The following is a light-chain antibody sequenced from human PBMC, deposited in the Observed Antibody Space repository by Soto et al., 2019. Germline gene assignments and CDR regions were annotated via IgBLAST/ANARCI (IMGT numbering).Light chain of an antibody. J-gene: IGLJ2*01. Sequence: QSVLTQPPSVSGAPGQRVIISCTGSSSNIGAGYDVHWYQQLLGTAPKLLIYGNKNRPSGVPDRISGSKSATSASLAITGLQAEDEGDYYCQSYDSSLSGSVFGGGTKLTVL. V-gene: IGLV1-40*01. CDR2: GNK. CDR3: QSYDSSLSGSV. CDR1: SSNIGAGYD.